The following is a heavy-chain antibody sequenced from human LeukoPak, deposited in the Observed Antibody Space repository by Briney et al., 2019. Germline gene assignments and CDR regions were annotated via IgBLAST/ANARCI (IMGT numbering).Heavy chain of an antibody. V-gene: IGHV3-30*18. D-gene: IGHD3-22*01. J-gene: IGHJ3*02. CDR1: GFTFSSYG. Sequence: GGSLRLSCAASGFTFSSYGMHWVRQAPGKGLEWVAVISYDGSNKYYADSVKGRFTISRDNSKNTLYLQMNSLRAEDTAVYYCAKTSDNSGYDAFDIWGQGTMVTVSS. CDR3: AKTSDNSGYDAFDI. CDR2: ISYDGSNK.